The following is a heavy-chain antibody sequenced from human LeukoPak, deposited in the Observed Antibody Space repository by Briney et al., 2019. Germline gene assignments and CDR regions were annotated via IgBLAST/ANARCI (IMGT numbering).Heavy chain of an antibody. CDR3: ARRAYSGSYPSYFDY. CDR1: GGSFSPYY. CDR2: INHSGVS. V-gene: IGHV4-34*01. Sequence: PSETLSLTCTVYGGSFSPYYWSWIRQPPGKGLEWIGEINHSGVSNYNPSLKSRVTLSQDTSKNQISLKLSSVTAADTAVYYCARRAYSGSYPSYFDYWRQGTLVTVSS. D-gene: IGHD1-26*01. J-gene: IGHJ4*02.